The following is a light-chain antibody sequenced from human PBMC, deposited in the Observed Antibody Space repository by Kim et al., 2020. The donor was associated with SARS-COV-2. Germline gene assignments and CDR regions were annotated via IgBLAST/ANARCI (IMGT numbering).Light chain of an antibody. CDR2: DAY. V-gene: IGKV1-5*01. Sequence: SASVGDRVTITCRARQSISSWLAWYQQKPGKAPKLLIYDAYSLESGVPSRFSGSGSGTEFTLTISSLQPDDFATYYCQQYNSFRTFGQGTKVDIK. CDR1: QSISSW. J-gene: IGKJ1*01. CDR3: QQYNSFRT.